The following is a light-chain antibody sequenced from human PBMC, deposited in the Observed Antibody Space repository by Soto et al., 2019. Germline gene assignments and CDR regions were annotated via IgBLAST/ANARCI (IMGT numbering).Light chain of an antibody. Sequence: DIQLTQSPSFLSASVGDRVTITCRASQGVSSYLAWYQQKPAKAPKLLIYFASTLQSGVPSRFSGSGSGTEFTLTISSLQPEDFATYYCQQLNTYPRTFGQGTKVEIK. CDR3: QQLNTYPRT. V-gene: IGKV1-9*01. J-gene: IGKJ1*01. CDR1: QGVSSY. CDR2: FAS.